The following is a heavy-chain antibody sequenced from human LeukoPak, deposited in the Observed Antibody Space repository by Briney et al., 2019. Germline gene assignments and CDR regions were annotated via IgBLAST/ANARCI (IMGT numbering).Heavy chain of an antibody. CDR2: TYYSGSS. CDR1: GGSFSGYY. V-gene: IGHV4-59*01. CDR3: ASLYCSRTSCYMDP. Sequence: SETLSLTCAVYGGSFSGYYWSWIRQPPGKGLEWIGYTYYSGSSNYNPSLKSRVTISLDTSKNQFSLKLRSVTAADTAVFYCASLYCSRTSCYMDPWGQGTLVTVSS. D-gene: IGHD2-2*02. J-gene: IGHJ5*02.